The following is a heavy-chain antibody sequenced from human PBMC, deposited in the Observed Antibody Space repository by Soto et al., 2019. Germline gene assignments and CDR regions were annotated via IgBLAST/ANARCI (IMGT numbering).Heavy chain of an antibody. D-gene: IGHD1-1*01. J-gene: IGHJ4*02. CDR3: ARIQLDTIMALDY. CDR2: IWSDGNNK. Sequence: QVQLVESGGGVVQPGRSLRLSCAASGFTFNTYGFHWVRQAPGKGLEWVAVIWSDGNNKYYADSVKGRFTISRDSSKNTRYLQMNSLRVEDTAVYYCARIQLDTIMALDYWGQGTLVTVSS. CDR1: GFTFNTYG. V-gene: IGHV3-33*01.